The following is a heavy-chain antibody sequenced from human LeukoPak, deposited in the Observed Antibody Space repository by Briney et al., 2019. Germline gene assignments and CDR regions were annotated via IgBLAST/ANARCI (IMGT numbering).Heavy chain of an antibody. CDR1: EFTFSSYW. CDR3: ARDRKGNYYDSSGYMAYYFDY. D-gene: IGHD3-22*01. CDR2: IKQDGSEK. Sequence: GGSLRLSCAASEFTFSSYWMSWVRQAPGKGLEWVANIKQDGSEKYYVDSVKGRFTISRDNAKNSLYPQMNSLRAEDTAVYYCARDRKGNYYDSSGYMAYYFDYWGQGTLVTVSS. J-gene: IGHJ4*02. V-gene: IGHV3-7*01.